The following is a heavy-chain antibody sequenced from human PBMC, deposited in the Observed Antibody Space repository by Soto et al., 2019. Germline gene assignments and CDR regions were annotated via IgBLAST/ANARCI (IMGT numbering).Heavy chain of an antibody. CDR2: IYYSGST. V-gene: IGHV4-59*01. CDR1: GGSISSYY. Sequence: SETLSLTCTVSGGSISSYYWSWIRQPPGKGLEWIGYIYYSGSTNYNPSLKSRVTISVDTSKNQFSLKLSSVTAADTAVYYCAGSSSSTLFDYWGQGTLVTVS. CDR3: AGSSSSTLFDY. J-gene: IGHJ4*02. D-gene: IGHD6-6*01.